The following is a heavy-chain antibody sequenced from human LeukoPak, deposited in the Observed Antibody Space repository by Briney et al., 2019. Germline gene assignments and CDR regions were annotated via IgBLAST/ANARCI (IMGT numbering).Heavy chain of an antibody. CDR2: INHSGST. V-gene: IGHV4-34*01. CDR1: GGSFSGYY. J-gene: IGHJ4*02. Sequence: SETLSLTCAVYGGSFSGYYWSWIRQPPGKGLEWIGEINHSGSTNYNPSLKSRVTISVDTSKNQFSLKLSSVTAADTAVYYCARQRYYYDSSGYSALSYFDYWGQGTLVTVSS. D-gene: IGHD3-22*01. CDR3: ARQRYYYDSSGYSALSYFDY.